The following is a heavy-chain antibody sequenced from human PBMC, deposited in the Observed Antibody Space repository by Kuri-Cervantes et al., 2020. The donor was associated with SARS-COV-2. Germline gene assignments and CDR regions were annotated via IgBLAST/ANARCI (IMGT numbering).Heavy chain of an antibody. D-gene: IGHD6-19*01. CDR1: GLNFNKAW. CDR2: IYYSGST. V-gene: IGHV4-59*12. J-gene: IGHJ4*02. CDR3: ANTAGSSGG. Sequence: SQTLSLTCAASGLNFNKAWMSWVRQAPGKGLEWIGSIYYSGSTNYNPSLKSRVTISVDTSKNQFSLKLSSVTAADTAVYYCANTAGSSGGWGQGTLVTVSS.